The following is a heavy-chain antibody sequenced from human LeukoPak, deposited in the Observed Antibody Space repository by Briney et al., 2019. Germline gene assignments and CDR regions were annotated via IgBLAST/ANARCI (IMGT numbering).Heavy chain of an antibody. J-gene: IGHJ4*02. D-gene: IGHD3-16*02. V-gene: IGHV3-48*02. CDR2: ISSSSSTI. CDR1: GFTFSSYS. Sequence: GGSLRLSCAASGFTFSSYSMNWVRQAPGKGLEWVSYISSSSSTIYYADSVKGRFTISRDNAKNSLYLQMNSLRDEDTAVYYCARNDMITFGGVIDPFDYWGQGTLVTVSS. CDR3: ARNDMITFGGVIDPFDY.